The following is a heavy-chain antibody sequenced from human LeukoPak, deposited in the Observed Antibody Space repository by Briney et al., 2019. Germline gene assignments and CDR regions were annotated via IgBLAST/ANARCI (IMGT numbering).Heavy chain of an antibody. J-gene: IGHJ3*02. D-gene: IGHD3-10*01. CDR3: ARRVRGVNDAFDI. Sequence: SETLSLTCTVSGGSIHSYWSWIRQPAGKGLEWIGRISGSGTITYNPALQSRLTISIDTSKNQFSLKLMSVTAADTAVYYCARRVRGVNDAFDIWGQGTMVTVSS. CDR1: GGSIHSY. V-gene: IGHV4-4*07. CDR2: ISGSGTI.